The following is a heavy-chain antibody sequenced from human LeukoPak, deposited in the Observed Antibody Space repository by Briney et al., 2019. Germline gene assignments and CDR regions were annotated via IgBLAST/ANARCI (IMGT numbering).Heavy chain of an antibody. J-gene: IGHJ4*02. CDR3: ASMRYCSSTSCYTHFDY. V-gene: IGHV4-38-2*02. Sequence: PSETLSLXCTVSGYSISSGYYWGWIRQPPGKGLAWIGSIYHSGSTYYNPSLKSRVTISVDTSKNQFSLKLSSVTAADTAVYYCASMRYCSSTSCYTHFDYWGQGTLATVSS. CDR2: IYHSGST. CDR1: GYSISSGYY. D-gene: IGHD2-2*02.